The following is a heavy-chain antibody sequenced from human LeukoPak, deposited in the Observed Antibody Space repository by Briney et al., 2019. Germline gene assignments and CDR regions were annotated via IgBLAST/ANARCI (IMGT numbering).Heavy chain of an antibody. J-gene: IGHJ4*02. D-gene: IGHD3-10*01. CDR1: GFTFRNYV. CDR3: AREGYYGSGSPPSLYFDY. CDR2: TSSDLNVK. Sequence: GGSLRLSCAASGFTFRNYVIHWVRQAPGKGLEWVAVTSSDLNVKLYADSVKGRFTISRDNSRSTLYLQMNSLRPEDTAIYYCAREGYYGSGSPPSLYFDYWGQGTLATVSS. V-gene: IGHV3-30-3*01.